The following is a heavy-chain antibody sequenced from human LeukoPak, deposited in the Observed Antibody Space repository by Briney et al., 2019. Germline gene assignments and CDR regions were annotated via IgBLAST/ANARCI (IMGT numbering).Heavy chain of an antibody. Sequence: GGSLRLSCTASGFTFSSYWMSWVRQAPGKGLEWVSVIYSGGSTYYAESVKGRFTISRDNSKNTLCLQMKSLRAEDTAVYYCAREFEVAGLAMDVWGKGTTVTVSS. J-gene: IGHJ6*04. CDR1: GFTFSSYW. V-gene: IGHV3-53*01. CDR2: IYSGGST. CDR3: AREFEVAGLAMDV. D-gene: IGHD6-19*01.